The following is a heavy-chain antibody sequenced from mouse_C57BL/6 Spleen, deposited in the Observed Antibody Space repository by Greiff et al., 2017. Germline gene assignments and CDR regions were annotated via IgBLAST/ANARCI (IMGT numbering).Heavy chain of an antibody. D-gene: IGHD3-2*02. J-gene: IGHJ3*01. CDR3: ARRDSSGYVPY. Sequence: QVQLKQSGAELMKPGASVKLSCKATGYTFTGYWIEWVKQRPGHGLEWIGEILPGSGSTNYNEKFKGKATFTADTSSNTAYMQISSLTTEDSAIYDSARRDSSGYVPYWGQGTLVTVSA. V-gene: IGHV1-9*01. CDR1: GYTFTGYW. CDR2: ILPGSGST.